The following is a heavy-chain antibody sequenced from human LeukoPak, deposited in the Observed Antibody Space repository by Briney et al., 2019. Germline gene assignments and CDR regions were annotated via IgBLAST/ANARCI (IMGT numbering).Heavy chain of an antibody. D-gene: IGHD6-19*01. CDR1: GFTFSFYA. Sequence: GGSLRLSCAGSGFTFSFYAMNWVRQAPGKGLEWVLSISGSSGYLYYADSVKGRFTISRDNAKNSLYLQMNSLRDEDTAVYYCATNSPDSSGSYVGPFERWGQGTLVTVSS. J-gene: IGHJ4*02. CDR3: ATNSPDSSGSYVGPFER. V-gene: IGHV3-21*01. CDR2: ISGSSGYL.